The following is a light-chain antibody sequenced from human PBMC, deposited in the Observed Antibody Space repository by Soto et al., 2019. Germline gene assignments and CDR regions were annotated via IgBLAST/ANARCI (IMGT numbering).Light chain of an antibody. CDR3: QQRGNWPWT. CDR2: DAS. J-gene: IGKJ1*01. V-gene: IGKV3-11*01. Sequence: EIVLTQSPATLSLSPGERATLSCRASQSVSTYLAWYQQKPGQAPRLLIYDASNRATGIPARFGGSGSGTDFTLTISSLEPEDFAVYYCQQRGNWPWTFGQGTKVEIK. CDR1: QSVSTY.